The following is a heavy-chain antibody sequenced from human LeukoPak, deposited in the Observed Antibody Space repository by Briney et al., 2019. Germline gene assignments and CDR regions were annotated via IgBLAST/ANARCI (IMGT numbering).Heavy chain of an antibody. V-gene: IGHV4-39*01. J-gene: IGHJ4*02. CDR3: ARYCSGGSCFIQIGRGDDY. Sequence: PSETLSLTCTVSGGSISSSSYYWGWIRQPPGKGLEWIGSIYYSGSTYYNPSLKSRVTISVDTSKNQFSLKLSSVTAADTAVYYCARYCSGGSCFIQIGRGDDYWGQGTLVTVSS. D-gene: IGHD2-15*01. CDR1: GGSISSSSYY. CDR2: IYYSGST.